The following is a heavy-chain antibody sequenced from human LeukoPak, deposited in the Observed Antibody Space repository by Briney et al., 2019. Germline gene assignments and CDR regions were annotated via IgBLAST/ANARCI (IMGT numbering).Heavy chain of an antibody. CDR3: ARDSGTTGEVKFDP. V-gene: IGHV1-8*03. Sequence: ASVKVSCKASGYTFTNYDINWVRQATGQGLEWMGWINPNSGNTGYAQKFQGRVTITRNTSISTAYMELSSLRSEDTAVYYCARDSGTTGEVKFDPWGQGTLVTVSS. CDR1: GYTFTNYD. J-gene: IGHJ5*02. D-gene: IGHD3-10*01. CDR2: INPNSGNT.